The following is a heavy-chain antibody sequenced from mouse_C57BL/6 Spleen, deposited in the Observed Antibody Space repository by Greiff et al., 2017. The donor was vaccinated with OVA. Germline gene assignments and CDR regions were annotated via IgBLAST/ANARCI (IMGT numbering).Heavy chain of an antibody. D-gene: IGHD2-4*01. CDR3: ARKGGFDYEEAWFAY. Sequence: VQLQQPGAELVMPGASVKLSCKASGYTFTSYWMHWVKQRPGQGLEWIGEIDPSDSYTTYNQKFKGTSTLTVDKSSSTAYRQLSSLTSEDSAVYYCARKGGFDYEEAWFAYWGQGTLVTVSA. CDR2: IDPSDSYT. J-gene: IGHJ3*01. CDR1: GYTFTSYW. V-gene: IGHV1-69*01.